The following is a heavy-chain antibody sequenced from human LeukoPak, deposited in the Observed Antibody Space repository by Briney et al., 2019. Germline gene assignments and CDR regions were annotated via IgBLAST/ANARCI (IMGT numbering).Heavy chain of an antibody. CDR3: ARAMEPYYDSNGCDY. CDR1: GFTFSSYS. J-gene: IGHJ4*02. D-gene: IGHD3-22*01. V-gene: IGHV3-7*01. CDR2: IKQDGSEK. Sequence: GGSLRLSCAASGFTFSSYSMNWVRQAPGKGLEWVANIKQDGSEKYYVGSVKGRFIISRDNAKNSLYLQMNSLRAEDTAVYYCARAMEPYYDSNGCDYWGQGTPVTVSS.